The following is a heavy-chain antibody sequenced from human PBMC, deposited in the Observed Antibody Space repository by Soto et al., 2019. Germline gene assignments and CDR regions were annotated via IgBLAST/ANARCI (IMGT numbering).Heavy chain of an antibody. Sequence: QVQLVESGGGVVQPGRSLRLSCAASGFTFSSYGMRWVRQAPGKGLEWVAVISYDGSNKYYADSVKGRFTISRDNSKNTLYLQMNSLRAEDTAVYYCAKGVVLVPAAYYYYYGMDVWGQGTTVTVSS. D-gene: IGHD2-2*01. CDR3: AKGVVLVPAAYYYYYGMDV. CDR2: ISYDGSNK. CDR1: GFTFSSYG. V-gene: IGHV3-30*18. J-gene: IGHJ6*02.